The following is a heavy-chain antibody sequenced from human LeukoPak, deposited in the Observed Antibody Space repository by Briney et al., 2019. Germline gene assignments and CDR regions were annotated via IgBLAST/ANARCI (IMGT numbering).Heavy chain of an antibody. CDR3: ATPYDSGGLAY. CDR2: IYSGGST. J-gene: IGHJ4*02. Sequence: GGSLRLSCAASGFTVSSNYMNWVRQAPGKGLEWVSVIYSGGSTYYAESVKGRFTVSRDDSKNTLYLQMNSLRAEDTAVYYCATPYDSGGLAYWGQGTLVTVSS. D-gene: IGHD3-10*01. CDR1: GFTVSSNY. V-gene: IGHV3-53*01.